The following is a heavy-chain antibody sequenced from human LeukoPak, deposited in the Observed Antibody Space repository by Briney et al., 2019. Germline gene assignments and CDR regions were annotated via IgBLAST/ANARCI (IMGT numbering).Heavy chain of an antibody. CDR2: ISAYNGNT. CDR3: ARTYYYDSSGYNNPFDY. CDR1: GYTFTSYG. V-gene: IGHV1-18*01. D-gene: IGHD3-22*01. J-gene: IGHJ4*02. Sequence: ASVKVSCKASGYTFTSYGISWVRQAPGQGLEWMGWISAYNGNTNYAQKLQGRVTMTTDTSTSTAYMELRSLRSDDTAVYYCARTYYYDSSGYNNPFDYWGQGTLVTVSS.